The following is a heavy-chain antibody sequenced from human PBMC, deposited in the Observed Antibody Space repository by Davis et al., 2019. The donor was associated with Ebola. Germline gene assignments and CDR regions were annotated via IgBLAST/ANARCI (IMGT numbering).Heavy chain of an antibody. CDR1: SYTFTSYG. D-gene: IGHD3-22*01. CDR2: IIPVFGIP. Sequence: SVKVSCKASSYTFTSYGINWVRQAPGQGLDWMGGIIPVFGIPKYAQKFQGRVTITADESTSTAYMELSSLRSEDTAVYYCARDRYSDGSGYFFEQSHWGQGTLVTVSS. CDR3: ARDRYSDGSGYFFEQSH. J-gene: IGHJ4*02. V-gene: IGHV1-69*13.